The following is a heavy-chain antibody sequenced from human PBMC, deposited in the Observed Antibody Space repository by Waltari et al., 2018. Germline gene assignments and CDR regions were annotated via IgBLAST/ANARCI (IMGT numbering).Heavy chain of an antibody. D-gene: IGHD3-9*01. CDR1: GGTFSSYA. V-gene: IGHV1-69*08. CDR2: IIPSFGTA. Sequence: QVPLVQSGAEVKKPGSSVKVSCKASGGTFSSYAISWVRQAPGQGLEWMGRIIPSFGTANYAQKFQGRVTITADKATSTAYMELSSLRSEDTAVYYCARDDDILTGFFDYWGQGTLVTVSS. J-gene: IGHJ4*02. CDR3: ARDDDILTGFFDY.